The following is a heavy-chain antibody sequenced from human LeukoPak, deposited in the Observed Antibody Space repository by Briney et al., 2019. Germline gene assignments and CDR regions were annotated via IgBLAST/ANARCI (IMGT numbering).Heavy chain of an antibody. CDR1: GGTFSSYA. J-gene: IGHJ4*02. CDR2: IIPILGIA. D-gene: IGHD6-25*01. Sequence: SVKVSCKASGGTFSSYAISWVRQAPGQGLEWMGRIIPILGIANYAQNFQGRVTITADKSTSTAYMELSSLRSEDTAVYYCAREGLPSGRYYFDYWGQGTLVTVSS. CDR3: AREGLPSGRYYFDY. V-gene: IGHV1-69*04.